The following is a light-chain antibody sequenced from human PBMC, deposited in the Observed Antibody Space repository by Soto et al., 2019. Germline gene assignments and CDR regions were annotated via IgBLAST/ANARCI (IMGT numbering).Light chain of an antibody. CDR3: QQYNNWPLT. CDR2: GAS. V-gene: IGKV3-15*01. Sequence: VVMTQSPATLSVSPGERVTLSCRASQSVTSNLAWYQQKRGQAPRLLIYGASTRATGIPARFSGSGSGTEFTLTISSLQSEDLAVYYCQQYNNWPLTFGGGTKVDIK. J-gene: IGKJ4*01. CDR1: QSVTSN.